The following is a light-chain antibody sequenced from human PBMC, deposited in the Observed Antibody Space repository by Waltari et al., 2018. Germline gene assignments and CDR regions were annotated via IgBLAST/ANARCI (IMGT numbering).Light chain of an antibody. V-gene: IGKV1-33*01. Sequence: DIQMTQSPSSLSASIGARVTITCQASQDIINYLNWYQQTPGKAPKLLLYDASNLATGVPSRFSGGGSGTDFSLTITSLHPEDIATYFCQQYEKLPYTFGQGTKLEIK. CDR2: DAS. CDR1: QDIINY. J-gene: IGKJ2*01. CDR3: QQYEKLPYT.